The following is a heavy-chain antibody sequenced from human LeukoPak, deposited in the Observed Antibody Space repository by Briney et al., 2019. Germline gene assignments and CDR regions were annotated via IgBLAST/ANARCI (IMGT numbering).Heavy chain of an antibody. CDR2: INPNLGDT. Sequence: ASVKVSCKASGYTFTGYYMHWVRQAPGQRLEWMGWINPNLGDTNYAQKLQGRVTMTTDTSTSTAYMELRSLRSDDTAVYYCARDGHKYSSSSTIGFDPWGQGTLVTVSS. CDR3: ARDGHKYSSSSTIGFDP. V-gene: IGHV1-2*02. D-gene: IGHD3-9*01. CDR1: GYTFTGYY. J-gene: IGHJ5*02.